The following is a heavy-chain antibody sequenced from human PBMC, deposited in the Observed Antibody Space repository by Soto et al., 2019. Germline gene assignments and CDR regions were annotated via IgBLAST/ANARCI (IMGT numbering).Heavy chain of an antibody. CDR1: GFAFSDYE. Sequence: PGGSLRLSCAASGFAFSDYEMNWVRQAPGKGLEWVSYISPSGTFTYYADSVKGRFTISRDNAKNLLYLQMNSLRAEDSSVYFCARDAPSDDFWSGYSYGMDVWGQGTTVTSP. CDR2: ISPSGTFT. J-gene: IGHJ6*02. D-gene: IGHD3-3*01. CDR3: ARDAPSDDFWSGYSYGMDV. V-gene: IGHV3-48*03.